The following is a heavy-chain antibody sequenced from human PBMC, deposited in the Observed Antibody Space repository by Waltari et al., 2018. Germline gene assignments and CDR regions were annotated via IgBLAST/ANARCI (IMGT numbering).Heavy chain of an antibody. D-gene: IGHD3-22*01. Sequence: QVQLQESGPGLVKPSETLSLTCAVPGFPISRGYYGGWVRQPPGKGLEWIGSIYESGSTYHNPSLKSRVTISIDTSKNQFSLKLTSVTAADTAMYYCARGPVFKYYYHAFDIWGQGTMVTVSS. CDR2: IYESGST. V-gene: IGHV4-38-2*01. J-gene: IGHJ3*02. CDR1: GFPISRGYY. CDR3: ARGPVFKYYYHAFDI.